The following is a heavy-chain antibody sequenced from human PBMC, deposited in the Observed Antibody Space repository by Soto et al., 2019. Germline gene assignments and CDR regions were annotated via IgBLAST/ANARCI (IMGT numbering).Heavy chain of an antibody. CDR3: AREGGGYCSGGSCYSFDY. CDR1: GGSVSSGSYY. V-gene: IGHV4-61*01. CDR2: IYYSGGP. D-gene: IGHD2-15*01. Sequence: QVQLQESGPGLVKPSETLSLTCTVSGGSVSSGSYYWSWIRQPPGKGLEWIGYIYYSGGPNYNPSLKSRVTISVDTSKNQFSLKLSSVTAADTAVYYCAREGGGYCSGGSCYSFDYWGQGTLVTVSS. J-gene: IGHJ4*02.